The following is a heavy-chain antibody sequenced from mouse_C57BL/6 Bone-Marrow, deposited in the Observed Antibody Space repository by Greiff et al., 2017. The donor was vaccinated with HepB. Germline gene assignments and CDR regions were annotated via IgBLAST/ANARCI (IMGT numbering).Heavy chain of an antibody. CDR3: TSDYGSSYWYFDV. CDR2: IDPETGGT. Sequence: QVQLKQSGAELVRPGASVTLSCKASGYTFTDYEMHWVKQTPVHGLEWIGAIDPETGGTAYHQKFKGKAILTADKSSSTAYMELSSLTSEDSAVYYCTSDYGSSYWYFDVWGTGTTVTVSS. D-gene: IGHD1-1*01. J-gene: IGHJ1*03. V-gene: IGHV1-15*01. CDR1: GYTFTDYE.